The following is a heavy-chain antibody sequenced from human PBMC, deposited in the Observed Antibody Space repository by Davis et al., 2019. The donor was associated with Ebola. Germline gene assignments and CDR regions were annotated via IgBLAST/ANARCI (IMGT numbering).Heavy chain of an antibody. V-gene: IGHV1-18*04. CDR2: INPHNGNT. CDR1: GYDFTDFY. J-gene: IGHJ4*02. Sequence: AASVKVSCKASGYDFTDFYIHWVRQAPGQGLEWMGWINPHNGNTNYAQNVQGRVTMTTDTSTSTAYMEVGILRSDDTAVYYCARAQFPTTSDHWGQGTLVTVSS. D-gene: IGHD1-1*01. CDR3: ARAQFPTTSDH.